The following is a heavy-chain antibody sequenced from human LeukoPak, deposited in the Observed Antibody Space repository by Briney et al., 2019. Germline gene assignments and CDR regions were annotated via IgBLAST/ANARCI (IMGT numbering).Heavy chain of an antibody. J-gene: IGHJ5*02. CDR3: ARGPYWFDP. CDR2: IYYSGST. V-gene: IGHV4-59*01. CDR1: GGSISSYY. Sequence: SETLSLTCTVSGGSISSYYWSWIRQPPGKGLEWIGYIYYSGSTNYNPSLKSRVTISVDKPKNQFSLKLSSVTAADTAVYYCARGPYWFDPRGQGTLVTVSS.